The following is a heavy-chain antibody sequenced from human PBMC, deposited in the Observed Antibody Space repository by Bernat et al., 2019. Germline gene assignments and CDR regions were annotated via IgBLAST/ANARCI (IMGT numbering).Heavy chain of an antibody. CDR2: IYYSGST. CDR3: ARTTCTSTSCYHRDAFDI. V-gene: IGHV4-59*08. CDR1: GGSISTYY. Sequence: QVQLQESGPGLLKPSETLSLTCTVSGGSISTYYWSWIRQPPGKGLEWIGYIYYSGSTTYNPSLKSRVTLSVDTSKNQFSLKLTSVTAADTAVYYCARTTCTSTSCYHRDAFDIWGQGTLVTVSS. J-gene: IGHJ3*02. D-gene: IGHD2-2*01.